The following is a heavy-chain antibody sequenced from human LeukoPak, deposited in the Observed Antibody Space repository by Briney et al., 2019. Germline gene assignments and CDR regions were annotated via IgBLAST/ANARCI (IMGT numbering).Heavy chain of an antibody. J-gene: IGHJ4*02. V-gene: IGHV4-4*07. Sequence: KPSETLSLTCTVSGGSISSYYWSWIRQPAGKGLEWIGRIYTSGSTNYNPSLKSRVTMSVDTSKNQFSLKLSSVTAADTAVYYCARGDNSGYYYTNFDYWGQGTLVTVSS. CDR3: ARGDNSGYYYTNFDY. D-gene: IGHD3-22*01. CDR2: IYTSGST. CDR1: GGSISSYY.